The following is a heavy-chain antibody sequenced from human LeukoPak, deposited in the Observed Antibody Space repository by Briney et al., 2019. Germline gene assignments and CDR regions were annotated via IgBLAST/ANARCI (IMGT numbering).Heavy chain of an antibody. V-gene: IGHV4-39*07. CDR2: IYYSGST. CDR1: GGSISSSSYY. Sequence: PSETLSLTCTVSGGSISSSSYYWGWIRQPPGKGLEWIGSIYYSGSTYYNPSLKSRVTISVDTSKNQFSLKLSSVTAADTAVYYCARGRSGSWYGLSYFDYWGQGTLVTVSS. J-gene: IGHJ4*02. D-gene: IGHD6-13*01. CDR3: ARGRSGSWYGLSYFDY.